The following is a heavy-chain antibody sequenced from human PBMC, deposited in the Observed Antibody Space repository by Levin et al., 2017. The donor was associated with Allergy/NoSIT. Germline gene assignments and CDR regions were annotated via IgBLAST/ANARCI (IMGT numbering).Heavy chain of an antibody. CDR3: AKPLGIGEAGWLESGLDV. J-gene: IGHJ6*04. Sequence: AGGSLRLSCAASGFSFINYFMNWVRQAPGRGLEWVATISGSGDKTYYADSVKGRFTISRDNTKNTLYLQMNSLRVEDTAVYYCAKPLGIGEAGWLESGLDVWGKGTTVTVFS. CDR1: GFSFINYF. V-gene: IGHV3-23*01. CDR2: ISGSGDKT. D-gene: IGHD6-13*01.